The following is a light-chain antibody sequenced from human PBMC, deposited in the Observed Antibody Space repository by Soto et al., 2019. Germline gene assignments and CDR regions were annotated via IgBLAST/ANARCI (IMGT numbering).Light chain of an antibody. V-gene: IGLV8-61*01. CDR1: SGSVSTSYY. CDR2: NTN. J-gene: IGLJ3*02. Sequence: QTVVTQEPSFSVSPGGTVTLTCGLSSGSVSTSYYPSWYQQTPGQAPRTLIYNTNTRSSGVPDRFSGSILGGKAALTITGAQADDECDYHCVLYLGSGISWVFGGGTKVTVL. CDR3: VLYLGSGISWV.